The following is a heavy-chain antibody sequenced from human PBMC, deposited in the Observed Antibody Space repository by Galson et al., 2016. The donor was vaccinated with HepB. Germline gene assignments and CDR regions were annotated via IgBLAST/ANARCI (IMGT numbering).Heavy chain of an antibody. D-gene: IGHD4-17*01. Sequence: SLRLSCAASGFSFSRYGMHWVRQAPGKGLEWVAGIWTDGSNRYYADSVKGRFTISRDNSKNTLPLQMNSLRAEDTAVYYCARLDGLGYYITASLDYWGQGTLVTVSS. V-gene: IGHV3-33*03. J-gene: IGHJ4*02. CDR1: GFSFSRYG. CDR2: IWTDGSNR. CDR3: ARLDGLGYYITASLDY.